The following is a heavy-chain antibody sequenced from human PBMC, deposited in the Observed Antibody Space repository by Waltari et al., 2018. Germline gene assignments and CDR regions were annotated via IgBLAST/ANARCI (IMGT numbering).Heavy chain of an antibody. J-gene: IGHJ3*02. Sequence: QVQLVQSGSELKKPGASVKVSCKASGYTFTTYGINWVRQAPGQGLEGLGWINTDSGNPTYAQGFTGRLVFSLDTSVNTAFLQISSLKAEDSAIYYCARDFESRGYDIWGQGTMVTVSS. V-gene: IGHV7-4-1*02. CDR1: GYTFTTYG. CDR2: INTDSGNP. CDR3: ARDFESRGYDI. D-gene: IGHD3-22*01.